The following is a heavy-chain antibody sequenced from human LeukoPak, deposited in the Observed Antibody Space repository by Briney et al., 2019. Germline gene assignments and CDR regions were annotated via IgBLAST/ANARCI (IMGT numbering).Heavy chain of an antibody. Sequence: PSETLSLTCAVYGGSFSGYYWSWIRQPPGKALEWIGNIFYSGSTYYSPSLKSRVTISLDTSRNQFSLKLNSVTVADTAAYSCAKSKGYGLIDIWGQGTMVTVSS. CDR2: IFYSGST. J-gene: IGHJ3*02. D-gene: IGHD3-10*01. V-gene: IGHV4-34*12. CDR1: GGSFSGYY. CDR3: AKSKGYGLIDI.